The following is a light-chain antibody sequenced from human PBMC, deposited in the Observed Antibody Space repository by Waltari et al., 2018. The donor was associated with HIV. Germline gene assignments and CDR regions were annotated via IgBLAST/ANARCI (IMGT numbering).Light chain of an antibody. CDR3: QSYDSTTRNVV. CDR1: RGSIASNY. J-gene: IGLJ2*01. V-gene: IGLV6-57*01. Sequence: FILTPPHSVSGSTGKTVKISCARTRGSIASNYVKWYQQRPGKIPKILIYEDDQRSSGGPDRFSGSIDTSSNSASLTISGLRTEDEADYYCQSYDSTTRNVVFGGGTKLTVL. CDR2: EDD.